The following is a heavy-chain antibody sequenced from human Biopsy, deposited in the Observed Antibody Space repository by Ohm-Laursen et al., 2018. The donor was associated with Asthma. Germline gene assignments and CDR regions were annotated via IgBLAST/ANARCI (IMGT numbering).Heavy chain of an antibody. CDR3: ARKAGSCISRTCYSLDF. V-gene: IGHV1-69*13. D-gene: IGHD2-2*01. J-gene: IGHJ4*02. Sequence: SVKVSCKSLGGTFNTYVIDWVRQAPGQGLEWMGGINSVFGTTTYPQKFQDRVTITADDFTSTVYMELSSLRSEDTAVYYCARKAGSCISRTCYSLDFWGQGTLVTVSS. CDR1: GGTFNTYV. CDR2: INSVFGTT.